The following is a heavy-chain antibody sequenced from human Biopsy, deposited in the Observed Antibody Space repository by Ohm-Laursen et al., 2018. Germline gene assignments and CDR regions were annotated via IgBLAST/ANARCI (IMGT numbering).Heavy chain of an antibody. CDR1: SYTFTDYN. CDR3: ARDPLNGHKHFDY. CDR2: INCKTGAT. V-gene: IGHV1-2*02. J-gene: IGHJ4*02. D-gene: IGHD2-8*01. Sequence: SVKVSCKASSYTFTDYNIHWMRQAPGQGLGWLGYINCKTGATNYAQKFQDTVTMTRDTSINTAYLALGSLRSADTAIYYCARDPLNGHKHFDYWGQGSLVTVSS.